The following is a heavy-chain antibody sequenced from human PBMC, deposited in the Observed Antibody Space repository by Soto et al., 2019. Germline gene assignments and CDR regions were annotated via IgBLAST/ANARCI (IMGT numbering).Heavy chain of an antibody. Sequence: SETLSLTCTVSGGSISSYYWSWIRQPPGKGLEWIGYLYYSGSTNHNHSPKRRVTIAVDTTKNQFSLKLSSVTAADTAVYYCARRVPIAATPSSNWFDPWGQGTLVTVSS. CDR1: GGSISSYY. D-gene: IGHD2-15*01. CDR3: ARRVPIAATPSSNWFDP. V-gene: IGHV4-59*08. J-gene: IGHJ5*02. CDR2: LYYSGST.